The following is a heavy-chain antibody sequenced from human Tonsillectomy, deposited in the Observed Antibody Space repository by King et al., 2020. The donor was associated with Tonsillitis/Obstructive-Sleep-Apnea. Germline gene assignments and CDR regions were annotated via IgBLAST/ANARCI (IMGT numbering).Heavy chain of an antibody. D-gene: IGHD2-2*01. CDR3: ARLWTSSTDF. Sequence: QLVQSGGGLVQPGGSLRLSCAASGFTFSSYAMTWVRQAPGKGLEWVSAIGDNGDSKDYTDSVKGRFTVSRDNSKNTLYLQMNSLSAEDTAVYYCARLWTSSTDFWGQGTLVTVSS. V-gene: IGHV3-23*04. J-gene: IGHJ4*02. CDR1: GFTFSSYA. CDR2: IGDNGDSK.